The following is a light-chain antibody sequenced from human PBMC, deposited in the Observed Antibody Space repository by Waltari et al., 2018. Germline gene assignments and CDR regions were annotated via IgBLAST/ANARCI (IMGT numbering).Light chain of an antibody. CDR3: SSYTSSTTL. CDR1: SSDVGAYIY. Sequence: QSALTQPASVSGSPGQSITISCTGTSSDVGAYIYVSWYQQHPGKAPKLLISDVNTRPSGVSNRISGSKSGNTASRTISGLQAEDEADYYCSSYTSSTTLFGGGNKLTVL. CDR2: DVN. J-gene: IGLJ2*01. V-gene: IGLV2-14*03.